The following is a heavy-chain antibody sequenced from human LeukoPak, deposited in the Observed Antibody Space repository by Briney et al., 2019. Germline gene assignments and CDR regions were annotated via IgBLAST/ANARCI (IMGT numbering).Heavy chain of an antibody. J-gene: IGHJ5*02. CDR1: GYTFTGYH. Sequence: GASVKVSCKASGYTFTGYHMHWVRQAPGQGLEWMGWISAYNGNTNYAQKLQGRVTMTTDTSTSTAYMELRSLRSDDTAVYYCARDSKTSGIAAAGHWFDPWGQGTLVTVSS. V-gene: IGHV1-18*04. CDR3: ARDSKTSGIAAAGHWFDP. CDR2: ISAYNGNT. D-gene: IGHD6-13*01.